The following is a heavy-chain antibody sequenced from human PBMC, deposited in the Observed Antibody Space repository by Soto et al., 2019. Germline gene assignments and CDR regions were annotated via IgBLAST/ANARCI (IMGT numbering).Heavy chain of an antibody. Sequence: PGGSLRLSCAASGFTFSSYAMSWVRQAPGKGLEWVSAISGSGGSTYYADSVKGRFTISRDNSKNTLYLQMNSLRAEDTAVYYCAKAHLRQALGGKTVTTETDIWGQGTMVTVSS. CDR2: ISGSGGST. CDR1: GFTFSSYA. V-gene: IGHV3-23*01. J-gene: IGHJ3*02. D-gene: IGHD4-17*01. CDR3: AKAHLRQALGGKTVTTETDI.